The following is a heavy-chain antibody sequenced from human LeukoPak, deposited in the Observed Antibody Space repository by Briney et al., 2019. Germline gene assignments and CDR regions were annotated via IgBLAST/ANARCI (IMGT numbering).Heavy chain of an antibody. V-gene: IGHV3-53*01. CDR3: ARGGGAYCGTDCHRTFDY. Sequence: GGSLRLSCGVSGFTVSSNYMSWVRQAPGKGLEWVSVIYRDGSTYYTDCVKGRFTISRDNSRDTLYLQMNSLRVEDTAVYFCARGGGAYCGTDCHRTFDYWGQGALVTVSS. CDR1: GFTVSSNY. J-gene: IGHJ4*02. D-gene: IGHD2-21*02. CDR2: IYRDGST.